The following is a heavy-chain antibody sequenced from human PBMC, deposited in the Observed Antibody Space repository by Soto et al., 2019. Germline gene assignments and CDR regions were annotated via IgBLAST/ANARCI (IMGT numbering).Heavy chain of an antibody. CDR1: GFPFSDSY. CDR3: ARVSWREKYGMDV. J-gene: IGHJ6*02. V-gene: IGHV3-11*01. Sequence: SGGSLRLSCAASGFPFSDSYMSWIRQAPGKGLEWISYITISGNTVYYADPLKGRFTISRDNAKNSLYLQMNRLRAEDTAVYYCARVSWREKYGMDVWGQGTTVTVSS. CDR2: ITISGNTV.